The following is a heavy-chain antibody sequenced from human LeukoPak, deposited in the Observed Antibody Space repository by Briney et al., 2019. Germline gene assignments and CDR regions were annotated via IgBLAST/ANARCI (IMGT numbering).Heavy chain of an antibody. Sequence: SETLSLTCAVSGVSFNNYYSSRVRQTPGKGLEWIGEINHSGYTNDSPSLKSRVTLSIDTSRKQFSLNLRSVTVADTGIYYCTRMTTGHDYWGQGTLVTVSS. CDR3: TRMTTGHDY. CDR2: INHSGYT. CDR1: GVSFNNYY. D-gene: IGHD4-17*01. J-gene: IGHJ4*02. V-gene: IGHV4-34*01.